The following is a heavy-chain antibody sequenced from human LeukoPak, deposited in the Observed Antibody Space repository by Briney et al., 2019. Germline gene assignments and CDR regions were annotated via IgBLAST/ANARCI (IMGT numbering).Heavy chain of an antibody. CDR1: GGSISSYY. J-gene: IGHJ4*02. Sequence: SETLSLTCTVSGGSISSYYWSWIRQPPGKGLEWIGYIYYSGSTNYNPSLKNRVTISVDTSKNQFSLKLSSVTAADTAVYYCASHGSGYYFGYWGQGTLVTVSS. D-gene: IGHD3-22*01. CDR2: IYYSGST. V-gene: IGHV4-59*01. CDR3: ASHGSGYYFGY.